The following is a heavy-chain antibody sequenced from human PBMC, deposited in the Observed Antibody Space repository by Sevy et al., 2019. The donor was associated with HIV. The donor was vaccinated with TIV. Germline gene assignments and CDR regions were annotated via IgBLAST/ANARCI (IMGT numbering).Heavy chain of an antibody. Sequence: SETLSLTCTVSGGSISSSSYYWGWIRQPPGKGLEWIGSIYYSGSTYYNPSLKSRVTISVDTSKNQFSLKPSSVTAADTAVYYCATLTTVVTREYFDYWGQGTLVTVSS. CDR3: ATLTTVVTREYFDY. CDR1: GGSISSSSYY. D-gene: IGHD4-17*01. J-gene: IGHJ4*02. V-gene: IGHV4-39*01. CDR2: IYYSGST.